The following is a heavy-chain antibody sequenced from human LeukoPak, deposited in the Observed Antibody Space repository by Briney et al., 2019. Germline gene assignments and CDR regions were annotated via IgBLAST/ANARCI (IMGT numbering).Heavy chain of an antibody. Sequence: PSETLSLTCAVSGGSISSSNWWSWVRQPPGKGLEWIGEIYHSGSTNYNPSLKSRVTISVDTSKNQFSLKLSSVTAADTAVYYCARHGLLRYFDWSFDWGQGTLVTVSS. CDR1: GGSISSSNW. D-gene: IGHD3-9*01. V-gene: IGHV4-4*02. CDR3: ARHGLLRYFDWSFD. J-gene: IGHJ4*02. CDR2: IYHSGST.